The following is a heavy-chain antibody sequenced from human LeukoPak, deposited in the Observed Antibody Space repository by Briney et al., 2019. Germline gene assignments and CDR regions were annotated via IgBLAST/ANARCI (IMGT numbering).Heavy chain of an antibody. J-gene: IGHJ4*02. D-gene: IGHD6-19*01. V-gene: IGHV4-34*01. Sequence: SETLSLTCAVYGGSFSGYYWSWIRQPPGKGLEWIGEINHSGSTNYNPSLKSRVTISVDTSKNQFSLKLSSVTAADTAVYYCASIGSGWSPFDYWGQGTLVTVSS. CDR3: ASIGSGWSPFDY. CDR2: INHSGST. CDR1: GGSFSGYY.